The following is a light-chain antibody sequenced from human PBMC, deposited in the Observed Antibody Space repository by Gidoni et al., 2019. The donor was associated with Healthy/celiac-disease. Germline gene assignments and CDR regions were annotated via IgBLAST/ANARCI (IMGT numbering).Light chain of an antibody. CDR2: AAS. Sequence: DIQMTQSPSSLSASVGDRVTITCRASQSISNYLNWYQQKPGKAPKLLLYAASSLQRGVPSRCSGSGSGKDFTLTISSLQPEDFANYYCQQSYSTPRTFGQGTKVEIK. J-gene: IGKJ1*01. V-gene: IGKV1-39*01. CDR3: QQSYSTPRT. CDR1: QSISNY.